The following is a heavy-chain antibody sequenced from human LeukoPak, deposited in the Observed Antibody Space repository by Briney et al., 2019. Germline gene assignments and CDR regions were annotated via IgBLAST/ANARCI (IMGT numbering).Heavy chain of an antibody. V-gene: IGHV3-23*01. CDR3: ARDVTGMDP. D-gene: IGHD6-13*01. CDR1: GFTFSDHV. Sequence: GGSLRLSCAASGFTFSDHVMSWVRQAPGKGLEWVSSVRASGVGTHYADSVKGRFTISRDNSKNTLYLQMNSLRVEDTAVYYCARDVTGMDPWGQGTLVTVSS. CDR2: VRASGVGT. J-gene: IGHJ5*02.